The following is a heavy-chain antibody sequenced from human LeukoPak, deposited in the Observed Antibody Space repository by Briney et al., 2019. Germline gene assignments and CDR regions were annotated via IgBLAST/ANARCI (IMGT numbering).Heavy chain of an antibody. CDR3: ATVRDIVVGGGPYYFDY. J-gene: IGHJ4*02. V-gene: IGHV1-2*02. D-gene: IGHD2-15*01. Sequence: VSVKVSCKASGYTFIGYYLHWVRQAPGQGLEWMGWINPHNGDTNYAQKFQGRVTMTRDTSTTTAYMELSRLKSDDTAVYYCATVRDIVVGGGPYYFDYWGQGTLVTVSS. CDR2: INPHNGDT. CDR1: GYTFIGYY.